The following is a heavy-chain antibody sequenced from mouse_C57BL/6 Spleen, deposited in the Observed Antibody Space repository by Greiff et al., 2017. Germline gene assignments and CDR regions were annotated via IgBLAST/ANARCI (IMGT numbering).Heavy chain of an antibody. D-gene: IGHD3-3*01. V-gene: IGHV1-69*01. CDR2: IDPSDSYT. CDR1: GYTFTSYW. Sequence: QVQLQQPGAELVMPGASVKLSCKASGYTFTSYWMHWVKQRPGQGLEWIGEIDPSDSYTNYNQKFKGKSTLTVDKSSSTAYMRRSSLTSEDSAVYYCARGVGQDRFAYWGQGTLVTVSA. J-gene: IGHJ3*01. CDR3: ARGVGQDRFAY.